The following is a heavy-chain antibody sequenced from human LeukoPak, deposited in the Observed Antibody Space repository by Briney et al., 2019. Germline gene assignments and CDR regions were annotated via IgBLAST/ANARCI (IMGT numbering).Heavy chain of an antibody. Sequence: AGGSLRFSCAASGFTFSSYGMHWVRQAPGKGLEWVAVIWYDGSNKYYADSVKGRFTISRDNSKNTLYLQMNSLRAEDTAVYYCAKDLPELLGAFDIWGQGTMVTVSS. D-gene: IGHD1-7*01. CDR3: AKDLPELLGAFDI. CDR2: IWYDGSNK. J-gene: IGHJ3*02. V-gene: IGHV3-33*06. CDR1: GFTFSSYG.